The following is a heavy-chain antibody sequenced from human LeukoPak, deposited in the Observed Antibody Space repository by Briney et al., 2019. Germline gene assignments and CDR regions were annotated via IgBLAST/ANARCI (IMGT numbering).Heavy chain of an antibody. CDR2: IIPIFGTA. Sequence: SVKVSCKASGGTFSSYAISWVRQAPGQGLEWMGGIIPIFGTANYAQKFQGRVTITADESTSTAYLELKSLRSDDTAVYYCAREPPQLIPQWLVPPYYYYGMDVWGQGTTVTVSS. CDR1: GGTFSSYA. V-gene: IGHV1-69*13. CDR3: AREPPQLIPQWLVPPYYYYGMDV. J-gene: IGHJ6*02. D-gene: IGHD6-19*01.